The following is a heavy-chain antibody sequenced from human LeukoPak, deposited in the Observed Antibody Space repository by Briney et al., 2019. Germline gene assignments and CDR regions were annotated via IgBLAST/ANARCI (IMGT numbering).Heavy chain of an antibody. V-gene: IGHV4-34*01. Sequence: PSETLSLTCAVYGGSFSGYYWSWIRQPPGKGLEWIGEINHSGSTNYNPSLKSRVTISVDTSKNQFSLKLSSVTAADTAVYYCARRVYYDSSMGFDYWGQGTLVTVSS. J-gene: IGHJ4*02. CDR1: GGSFSGYY. CDR3: ARRVYYDSSMGFDY. D-gene: IGHD3-22*01. CDR2: INHSGST.